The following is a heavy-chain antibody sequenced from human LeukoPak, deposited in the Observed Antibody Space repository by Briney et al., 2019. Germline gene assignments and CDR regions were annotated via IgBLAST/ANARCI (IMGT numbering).Heavy chain of an antibody. CDR1: EFTFSSYA. CDR2: ISSNGGST. V-gene: IGHV3-64*01. CDR3: ARDRNYDFWSGHIIPPGAFDI. J-gene: IGHJ3*02. Sequence: GGSLRLSCAASEFTFSSYAMHWVRQAPGKGLEYVSAISSNGGSTYYANSVKGRFTISRDNSKNTLYLQMGSLRAEDMVVYYCARDRNYDFWSGHIIPPGAFDIWGQGTMVTVSS. D-gene: IGHD3-3*01.